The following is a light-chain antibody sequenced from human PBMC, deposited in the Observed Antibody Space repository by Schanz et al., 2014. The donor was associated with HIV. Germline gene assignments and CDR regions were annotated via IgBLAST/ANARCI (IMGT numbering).Light chain of an antibody. V-gene: IGLV1-40*01. CDR3: AAWDDSLNGYV. Sequence: QSVLTQPPSVSGAPGQRVTISCTGSRSNIGAGYDVHWYQQLPGAAPKLLIYANTNRPSGVPDRFSGSKSGPSASLAITGLQAEDEADYFCAAWDDSLNGYVFGTGTKLTVL. CDR2: ANT. CDR1: RSNIGAGYD. J-gene: IGLJ1*01.